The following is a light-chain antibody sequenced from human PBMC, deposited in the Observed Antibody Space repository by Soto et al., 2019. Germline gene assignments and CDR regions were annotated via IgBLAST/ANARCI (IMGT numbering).Light chain of an antibody. CDR3: QHYNNWPYT. V-gene: IGKV3-15*01. J-gene: IGKJ2*01. CDR2: GAS. CDR1: QSVSSN. Sequence: EIVMTQSPATLSVSPGEGATLSCRASQSVSSNLAWYQQKPGQAPRLLIYGASTRATDLPGRFSGSGSGTEFTLTISSLQSEDFAVYYCQHYNNWPYTFGQGTKLEIK.